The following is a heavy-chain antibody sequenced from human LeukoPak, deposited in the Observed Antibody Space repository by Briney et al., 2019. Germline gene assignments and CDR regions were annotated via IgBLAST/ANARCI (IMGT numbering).Heavy chain of an antibody. Sequence: ASVKVSCKASGYTFTSYYMHWVRQAPGQGLEWMGIINPSDGSTDYAQKFQGRVTMTRDTSTNTVYMELSSLRSEDTAVYYCARADSSGYYYDYWGQGTLVIVSS. V-gene: IGHV1-46*01. D-gene: IGHD3-22*01. J-gene: IGHJ4*02. CDR2: INPSDGST. CDR3: ARADSSGYYYDY. CDR1: GYTFTSYY.